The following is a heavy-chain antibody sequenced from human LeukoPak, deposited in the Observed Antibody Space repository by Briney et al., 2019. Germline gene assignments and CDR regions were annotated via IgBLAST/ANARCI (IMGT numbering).Heavy chain of an antibody. V-gene: IGHV1-2*02. CDR3: ARSPNKVGAIYIFDY. J-gene: IGHJ4*01. CDR1: GYTFTGYY. CDR2: INPNSGGA. Sequence: GASVKASCKASGYTFTGYYMHRVRQAPGQGLEWMGWINPNSGGANYAQKFQGRVTMTRDTSISTAYMELSRLRSDDTAVYYCARSPNKVGAIYIFDYWGQGTLVTVSS. D-gene: IGHD1-26*01.